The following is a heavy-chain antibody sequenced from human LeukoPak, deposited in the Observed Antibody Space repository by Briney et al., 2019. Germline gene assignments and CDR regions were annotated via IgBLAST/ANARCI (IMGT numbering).Heavy chain of an antibody. CDR1: GFTFSNYG. CDR2: ISSDGRDK. CDR3: ARDTTRGAAAYYFDY. D-gene: IGHD1-26*01. Sequence: GGSLRLSCAASGFTFSNYGMHWVRQAPGKGLEWVAVISSDGRDKHCADSVKGRFTISRDNSKNTLYLQMNSLRPEDRAVYYCARDTTRGAAAYYFDYWGQGTLLTVSS. V-gene: IGHV3-30*03. J-gene: IGHJ4*02.